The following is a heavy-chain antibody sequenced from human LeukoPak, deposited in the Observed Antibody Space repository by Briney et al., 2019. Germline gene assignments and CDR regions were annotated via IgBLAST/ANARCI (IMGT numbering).Heavy chain of an antibody. Sequence: ASVTVSCTASGYAFTIYYMHRVRQPPGQGLEWMGIINPRGGSTSYAQKFQGRVTMTRDTSTSTVYMELSSLRSEDTAVYYCARGSGRTMIVPQPFDYWGQGTLVSVSS. CDR3: ARGSGRTMIVPQPFDY. CDR1: GYAFTIYY. D-gene: IGHD3-22*01. V-gene: IGHV1-46*01. J-gene: IGHJ4*02. CDR2: INPRGGST.